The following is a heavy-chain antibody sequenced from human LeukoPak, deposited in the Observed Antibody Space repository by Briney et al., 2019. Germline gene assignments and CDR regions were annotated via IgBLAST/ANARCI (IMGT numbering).Heavy chain of an antibody. Sequence: GGSLRLSCAASGFTFSNYAMHWVRQAPGKGLEWVAVISYDGSNKYYADSVKGRFTISKDNSKNTLYLQMNSLRAEDTAVYYCARDLYDSSESAFDIWGQGTMVTVSS. CDR1: GFTFSNYA. CDR3: ARDLYDSSESAFDI. D-gene: IGHD3-22*01. V-gene: IGHV3-30-3*01. CDR2: ISYDGSNK. J-gene: IGHJ3*02.